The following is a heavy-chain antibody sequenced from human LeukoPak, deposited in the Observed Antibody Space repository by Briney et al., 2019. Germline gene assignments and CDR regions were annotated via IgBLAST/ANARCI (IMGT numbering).Heavy chain of an antibody. CDR2: ISWNSGSI. J-gene: IGHJ4*02. CDR1: GFTFDDYA. Sequence: GGSLRLSCAASGFTFDDYAMHWVRQAPGKGLEWVSGISWNSGSIGYADSVKGRFTISGDNAKNSLYLQMNSLRAEDTALYYCAKDKAPYDSSGYTDYWGQGTLVTVSS. CDR3: AKDKAPYDSSGYTDY. D-gene: IGHD3-22*01. V-gene: IGHV3-9*01.